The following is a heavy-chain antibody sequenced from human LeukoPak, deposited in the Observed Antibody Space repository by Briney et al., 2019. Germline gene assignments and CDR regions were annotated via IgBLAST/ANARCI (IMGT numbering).Heavy chain of an antibody. D-gene: IGHD3-22*01. V-gene: IGHV4-39*07. CDR3: ARQSSGYYALDY. CDR2: IYYSGST. Sequence: SETLSLTCTVSGGSISSSSYYWGWIRQPPGKGLEWIGSIYYSGSTYYNPSLKSRVTVSVDTSKNQFSLKLSSVTAADTAVYYCARQSSGYYALDYWGQGTLVTVSS. J-gene: IGHJ4*02. CDR1: GGSISSSSYY.